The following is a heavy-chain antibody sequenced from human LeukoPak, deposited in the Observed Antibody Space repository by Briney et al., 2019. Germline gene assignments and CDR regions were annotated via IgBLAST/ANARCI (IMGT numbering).Heavy chain of an antibody. CDR3: ARDRGDGTQSRFYS. D-gene: IGHD5-24*01. Sequence: PGGSLRLSCTVSGFTLSTYSLNWVRRAPGKGLEWVSLMTNSRSYYADSVKGRFTISRDNAKNSLDLVMSSLRVDDTAVYYCARDRGDGTQSRFYSWGQGTVVTVAS. V-gene: IGHV3-21*01. CDR1: GFTLSTYS. J-gene: IGHJ4*02. CDR2: MTNSRSY.